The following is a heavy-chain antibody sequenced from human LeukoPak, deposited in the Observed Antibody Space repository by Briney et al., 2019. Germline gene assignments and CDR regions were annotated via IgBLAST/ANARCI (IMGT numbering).Heavy chain of an antibody. CDR2: ISSSSSYI. CDR1: GFTFSTYS. J-gene: IGHJ4*02. Sequence: GGSLRLSCAASGFTFSTYSTNWVRQAPGKGLEWVSSISSSSSYIYYADSVRGRFTISRDNAKNSLYLQMNSLRAEDTAVYYCARGRTAVAGTGDYWGQGTLVTVSS. V-gene: IGHV3-21*01. CDR3: ARGRTAVAGTGDY. D-gene: IGHD6-19*01.